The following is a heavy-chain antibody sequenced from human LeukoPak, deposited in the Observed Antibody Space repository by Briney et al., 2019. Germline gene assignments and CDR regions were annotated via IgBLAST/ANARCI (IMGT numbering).Heavy chain of an antibody. Sequence: PSETLSLTCTVSGGSISSSSYYWGWIRQPPGKGLEWIGSIYYGGSTYYNPSLKSRVTISVDTSKNQFSLKLSSVTAADTAVYYCARLPGGIQLWGRSFDYWGQGTLVTVSS. D-gene: IGHD5-18*01. CDR3: ARLPGGIQLWGRSFDY. V-gene: IGHV4-39*01. CDR2: IYYGGST. J-gene: IGHJ4*02. CDR1: GGSISSSSYY.